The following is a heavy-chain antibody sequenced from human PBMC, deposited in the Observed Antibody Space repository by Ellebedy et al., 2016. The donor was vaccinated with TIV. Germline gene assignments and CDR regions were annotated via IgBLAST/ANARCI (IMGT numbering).Heavy chain of an antibody. CDR2: IIDDGSTT. CDR3: ASSPSQGY. V-gene: IGHV3-74*01. J-gene: IGHJ4*02. CDR1: GFTFSSYW. Sequence: PGGSLRLSCAASGFTFSSYWMHWVRQAPGKGLVWVSRIIDDGSTTNYAESVKGRFTISRDSSQNTLYLQMDSLRAEDTAVYYCASSPSQGYWGQGTLVTVSS.